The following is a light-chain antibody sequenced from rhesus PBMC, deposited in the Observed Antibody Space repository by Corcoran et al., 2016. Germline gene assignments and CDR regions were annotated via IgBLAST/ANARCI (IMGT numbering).Light chain of an antibody. V-gene: IGKV1-25*01. J-gene: IGKJ4*01. CDR2: EAS. Sequence: DIQMAQSPPSLSASVGDRVTITCRASQGITNDLAWYQQTPGESPRLLIYEASSLQSGIPSRFSGSGSGTDFTLTINSLQPEDSATYYCQHYYRTPLTFGGGTKVE. CDR3: QHYYRTPLT. CDR1: QGITND.